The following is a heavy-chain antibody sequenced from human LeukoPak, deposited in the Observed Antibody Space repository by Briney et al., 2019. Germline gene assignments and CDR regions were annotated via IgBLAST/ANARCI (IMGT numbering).Heavy chain of an antibody. CDR1: GFTFSSYW. Sequence: GGSLRLSCAASGFTFSSYWMHWVRQAPGKGLEWVSAISAGGGGTYYADSVKGRFTISRDNSKKKVFLQMNSLRADDTAVYYCAKAGWYSAKTYATYDDAYDIWGQGTMVTVSS. J-gene: IGHJ3*02. V-gene: IGHV3-23*01. D-gene: IGHD1-26*01. CDR2: ISAGGGGT. CDR3: AKAGWYSAKTYATYDDAYDI.